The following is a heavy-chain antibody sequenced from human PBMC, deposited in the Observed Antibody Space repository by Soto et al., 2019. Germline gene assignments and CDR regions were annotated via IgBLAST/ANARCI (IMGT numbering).Heavy chain of an antibody. J-gene: IGHJ5*02. D-gene: IGHD6-19*01. CDR3: ARVVAVAAINWFDP. V-gene: IGHV4-59*01. Sequence: PSETLSLTCTFSVGSISSYYWSWIRQPPGKGLEWIGYIYYSGSTNYNPSLKSRVTISVDTSKNQFSLKLSSVTAADTAVYYCARVVAVAAINWFDPWGQGTLVTVSS. CDR2: IYYSGST. CDR1: VGSISSYY.